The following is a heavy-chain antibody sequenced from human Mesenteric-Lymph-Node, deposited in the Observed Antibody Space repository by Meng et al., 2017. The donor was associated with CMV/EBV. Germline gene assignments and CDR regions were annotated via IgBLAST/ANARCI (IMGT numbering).Heavy chain of an antibody. Sequence: TVSIAWMSWVRQAPGRGLEWLRRIKSKSDGETIDYVAPVKGRFTISRDDSKNTLYLQMNSLEAADTAVYYCTRIDYDILTGDDYFDDWGQGTLVTVSS. CDR2: IKSKSDGETI. J-gene: IGHJ4*02. CDR3: TRIDYDILTGDDYFDD. CDR1: TVSIAW. D-gene: IGHD3-9*01. V-gene: IGHV3-15*01.